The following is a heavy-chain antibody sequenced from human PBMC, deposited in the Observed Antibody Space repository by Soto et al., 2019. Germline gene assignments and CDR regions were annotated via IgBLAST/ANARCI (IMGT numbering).Heavy chain of an antibody. J-gene: IGHJ3*02. D-gene: IGHD3-10*01. Sequence: QVQLVQSGAEVKKPGASVKVSCKASGYTFTSYYMHWVRQAPRQGLEWMGIINPSGGSTSYGQKFQGRVTMTRDTSTSTVYMELSSLRSEDTAVYYCAGIRLWVGELWEDAFDIWGQGTMVTAS. CDR2: INPSGGST. CDR3: AGIRLWVGELWEDAFDI. V-gene: IGHV1-46*03. CDR1: GYTFTSYY.